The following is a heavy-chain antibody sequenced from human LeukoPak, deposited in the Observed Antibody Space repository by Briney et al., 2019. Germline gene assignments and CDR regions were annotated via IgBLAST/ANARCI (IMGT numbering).Heavy chain of an antibody. CDR1: GFTFSSYS. CDR3: VRDRGTYRPIDY. J-gene: IGHJ4*02. D-gene: IGHD1-26*01. V-gene: IGHV3-48*04. Sequence: GGSLRLSCTASGFTFSSYSMNWVRQAPGKGLEWVSYISSSGSTIYYADSVKGRFTISRDNAKNSLYLQMNSLRAEDTAIYYCVRDRGTYRPIDYWGQGTLVTVSS. CDR2: ISSSGSTI.